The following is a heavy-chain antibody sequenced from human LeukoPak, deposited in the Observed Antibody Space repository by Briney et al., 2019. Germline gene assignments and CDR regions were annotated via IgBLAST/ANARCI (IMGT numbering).Heavy chain of an antibody. CDR2: ISGGGGST. J-gene: IGHJ3*02. Sequence: GGSLRLSCAASGFTFDDYAMSWVRQAPGKGLEWVSAISGGGGSTYYADSVKGRSTISRDNSKNTLYLQMNSLGAEETAVYYCAKVRQLVRGAFDIWGQGTMVTVSS. D-gene: IGHD6-13*01. V-gene: IGHV3-23*01. CDR1: GFTFDDYA. CDR3: AKVRQLVRGAFDI.